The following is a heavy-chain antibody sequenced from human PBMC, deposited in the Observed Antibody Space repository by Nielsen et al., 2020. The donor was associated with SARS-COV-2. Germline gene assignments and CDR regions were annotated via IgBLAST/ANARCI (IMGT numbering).Heavy chain of an antibody. J-gene: IGHJ3*02. D-gene: IGHD2-2*01. Sequence: SETRSLTCTVSGRSPSRRNYYWGWIRQPPGKGLEWIGTIYFRVSDPYNPSLRSRVTMSVEPAKHQFSLKLTSGTAADTAIYFCARGDIAVVPAAMFRGDDAFDIWGQGTMVRVSS. V-gene: IGHV4-39*02. CDR3: ARGDIAVVPAAMFRGDDAFDI. CDR1: GRSPSRRNYY. CDR2: IYFRVSD.